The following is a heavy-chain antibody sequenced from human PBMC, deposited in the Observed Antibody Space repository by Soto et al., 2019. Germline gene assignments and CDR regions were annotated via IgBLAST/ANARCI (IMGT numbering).Heavy chain of an antibody. Sequence: SGPKLVNHTQTLTLTCAFSGFSLSTSGMCVSWIRQPPGKALEWLARIDWDDDKYYSTSLKTRLTISKDTSKNQVVLTMTNMDPVDTATYYCARDLERYSSGWSYYFDYWGQGTLVTVSS. J-gene: IGHJ4*02. V-gene: IGHV2-70*11. CDR3: ARDLERYSSGWSYYFDY. CDR2: IDWDDDK. D-gene: IGHD6-19*01. CDR1: GFSLSTSGMC.